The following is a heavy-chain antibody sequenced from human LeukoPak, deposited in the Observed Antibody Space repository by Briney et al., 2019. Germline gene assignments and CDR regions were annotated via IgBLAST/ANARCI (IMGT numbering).Heavy chain of an antibody. CDR1: GGSISNYY. Sequence: SETLSLTCTVSGGSISNYYWSWIRQPPGKGLEWIGYISYSGYTNHNPSLKSRVIISLDTSKNQFSLRLSSVTAADTAVYYCARQPDQYGLDVWGQGTTVTVSS. CDR2: ISYSGYT. CDR3: ARQPDQYGLDV. V-gene: IGHV4-59*08. J-gene: IGHJ6*02.